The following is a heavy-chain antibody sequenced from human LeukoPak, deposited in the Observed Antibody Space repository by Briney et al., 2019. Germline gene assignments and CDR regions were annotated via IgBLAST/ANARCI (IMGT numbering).Heavy chain of an antibody. CDR1: GFTFSSYW. D-gene: IGHD3-9*01. J-gene: IGHJ4*02. CDR2: INSDGSST. CDR3: ARDPYDILTGYGRGYFDY. V-gene: IGHV3-74*01. Sequence: PGGSLRLSCAASGFTFSSYWMHWVRQAPGKGLVLVSRINSDGSSTSYADSVKGRFTISRDNAKNTLYLQMNSLRAEDTAVYYCARDPYDILTGYGRGYFDYWGQGTLVTVSS.